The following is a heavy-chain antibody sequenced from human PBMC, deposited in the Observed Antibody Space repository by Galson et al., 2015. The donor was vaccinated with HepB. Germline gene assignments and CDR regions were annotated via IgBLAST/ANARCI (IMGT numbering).Heavy chain of an antibody. CDR1: GYTFTSYY. CDR3: AREGSGYQGYFDY. CDR2: INPSGGST. Sequence: SVKVSCKASGYTFTSYYMHWVRQAPGQGLEWMGIINPSGGSTSYAQKFQGRVTMTRDTSTSTVYMELSSLRSEDTAVYYCAREGSGYQGYFDYWAREPWSPSPQ. V-gene: IGHV1-46*03. D-gene: IGHD3-22*01. J-gene: IGHJ4*02.